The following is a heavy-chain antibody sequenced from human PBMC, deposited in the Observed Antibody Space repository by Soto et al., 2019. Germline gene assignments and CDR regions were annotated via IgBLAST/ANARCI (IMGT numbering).Heavy chain of an antibody. D-gene: IGHD3-16*01. CDR1: DGSINDVGDY. CDR3: ARRERYYGSPGWFDP. Sequence: LVPLSLTCTVSDGSINDVGDYWGWMSQAPGKGLEWIGTVYHNENTYSNPSLKSRITISADTAKNQFSLNLRSVTAADTAIYFCARRERYYGSPGWFDPWGQGTLVTVSS. V-gene: IGHV4-39*01. CDR2: VYHNENT. J-gene: IGHJ5*02.